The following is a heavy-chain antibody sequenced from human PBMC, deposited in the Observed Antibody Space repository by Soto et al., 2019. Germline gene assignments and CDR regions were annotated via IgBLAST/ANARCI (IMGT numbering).Heavy chain of an antibody. CDR1: GGTFSSYA. CDR2: IIPIFGTA. V-gene: IGHV1-69*01. Sequence: QVQLVQSGAEVKKPGSSVKVSCKASGGTFSSYANSWVRQAPGQGLEWMGGIIPIFGTANYAQKFQGRVTITADESTSTAYMELSSLRSEDTAVYYCARVVVPAAMRPYYYGMDVWGQGTTVTVSS. CDR3: ARVVVPAAMRPYYYGMDV. D-gene: IGHD2-2*01. J-gene: IGHJ6*02.